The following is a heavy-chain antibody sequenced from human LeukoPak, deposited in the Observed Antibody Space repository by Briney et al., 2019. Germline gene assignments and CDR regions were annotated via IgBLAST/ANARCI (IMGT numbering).Heavy chain of an antibody. V-gene: IGHV4-34*01. CDR1: VGSFSGYY. CDR2: INHSGST. J-gene: IGHJ2*01. Sequence: SSETLSLTCAVYVGSFSGYYWSWIRQPPGKGLEWIGEINHSGSTNYNPSLKSRVTISVVTSKNQFSLKLSSVTAADTAVYYCARQREGYFDLWGRGNLVTVSS. CDR3: ARQREGYFDL.